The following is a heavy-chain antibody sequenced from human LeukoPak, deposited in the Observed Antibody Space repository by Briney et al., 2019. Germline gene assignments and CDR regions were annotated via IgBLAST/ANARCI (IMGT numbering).Heavy chain of an antibody. CDR1: GYSFTSYW. D-gene: IGHD6-13*01. V-gene: IGHV5-51*01. Sequence: GESLKISCKGSGYSFTSYWIGWVRQTPGKSLEWMGIIYPGDSDTRYSPSFQGQVTISADKSISTAYLQWSSLKASDTAMYYCARHGAAAGTAFDYWGQGTLVTVSS. CDR2: IYPGDSDT. J-gene: IGHJ4*02. CDR3: ARHGAAAGTAFDY.